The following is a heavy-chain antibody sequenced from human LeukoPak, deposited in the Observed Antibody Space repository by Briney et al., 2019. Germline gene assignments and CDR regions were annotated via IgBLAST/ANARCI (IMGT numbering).Heavy chain of an antibody. J-gene: IGHJ6*03. CDR2: ISSSGSTI. V-gene: IGHV3-11*01. CDR1: GFTFSDYY. D-gene: IGHD6-6*01. Sequence: GGSLRLSCAASGFTFSDYYMSWIRQAPGKGLEWVSYISSSGSTIYYADSVKGRFTISRDNSKNTLYLQMNSLRAEDTAVYYCAKDQLIYSSSISHMDVWGKGTTVTVSS. CDR3: AKDQLIYSSSISHMDV.